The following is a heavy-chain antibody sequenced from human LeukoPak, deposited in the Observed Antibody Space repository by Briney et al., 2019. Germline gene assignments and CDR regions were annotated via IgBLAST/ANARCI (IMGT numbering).Heavy chain of an antibody. D-gene: IGHD3-22*01. CDR1: GYTFTSYG. CDR3: ARRMSSRNYYDSSGYSDY. J-gene: IGHJ4*02. V-gene: IGHV1-18*01. CDR2: ISAYNGNT. Sequence: ASVKVSCKASGYTFTSYGLSWVRQAPGQGLEWMGWISAYNGNTNYAQKLQGRVTMTTDTSTSTAYMELRSLRSDDTAVYYCARRMSSRNYYDSSGYSDYWGQGTLVTVSS.